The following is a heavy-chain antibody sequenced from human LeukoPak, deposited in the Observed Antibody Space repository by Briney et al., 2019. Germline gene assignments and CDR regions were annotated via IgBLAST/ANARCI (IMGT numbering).Heavy chain of an antibody. CDR1: GYTFTGYY. V-gene: IGHV1-2*04. D-gene: IGHD3-10*01. CDR3: ARGMGMVRGVHYLNWFDP. CDR2: INPNSGGA. J-gene: IGHJ5*02. Sequence: GASVKVSCKASGYTFTGYYMHWVRQAPGQGLEWMGWINPNSGGANYAQKFQGWVTMTRDTSISTAYMELSRLRSDDTAVYYCARGMGMVRGVHYLNWFDPWGQGTLVTVSS.